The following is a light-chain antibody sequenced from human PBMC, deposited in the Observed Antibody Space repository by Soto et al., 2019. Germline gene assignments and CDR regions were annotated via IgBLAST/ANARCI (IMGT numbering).Light chain of an antibody. Sequence: EIVMTQSPATLSVSPGERATLSCRASQSVSSNLACSQQKPGQAPRLLIYGASTRATVIPARFSGSGSGTEFTLTICSLQSEDFAVYYCQQYNNWPRTFGQGPKVEIK. CDR3: QQYNNWPRT. CDR1: QSVSSN. V-gene: IGKV3-15*01. CDR2: GAS. J-gene: IGKJ1*01.